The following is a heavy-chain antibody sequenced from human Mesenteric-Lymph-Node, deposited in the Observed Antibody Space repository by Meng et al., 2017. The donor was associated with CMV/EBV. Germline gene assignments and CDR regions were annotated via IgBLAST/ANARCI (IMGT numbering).Heavy chain of an antibody. V-gene: IGHV3-53*01. Sequence: GESLKISCAASGFTVSSNYMSWVRQAPGKGLEWVSVIYSGGSTYYADSVKGRFTISRDNSKNTLYLQMNSLRAEDTAVYYCAGEYSSSWYDYWGQGTLVTVSS. CDR1: GFTVSSNY. CDR3: AGEYSSSWYDY. J-gene: IGHJ4*02. CDR2: IYSGGST. D-gene: IGHD6-13*01.